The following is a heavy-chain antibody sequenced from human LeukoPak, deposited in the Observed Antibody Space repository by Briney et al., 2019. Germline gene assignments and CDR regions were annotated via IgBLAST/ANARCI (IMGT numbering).Heavy chain of an antibody. CDR2: IYTSGST. CDR1: GGSISSYY. V-gene: IGHV4-4*07. CDR3: ARDQNDFWSGLLGYFDY. J-gene: IGHJ4*02. D-gene: IGHD3-3*01. Sequence: SETLSLTCTVSGGSISSYYWSWIRQPAGKGLEWIGRIYTSGSTNYNPSLKSRVTMSVDTSKNQFSLKLSSVTAADTAVYYCARDQNDFWSGLLGYFDYWGQGTLVTVSS.